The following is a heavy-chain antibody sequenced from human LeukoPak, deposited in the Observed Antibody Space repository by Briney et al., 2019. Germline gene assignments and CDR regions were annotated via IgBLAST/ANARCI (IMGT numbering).Heavy chain of an antibody. V-gene: IGHV1-18*01. CDR2: ISAYNGNT. CDR1: GYTFTSYG. CDR3: ARDPRITIFGVVITDNWFDP. J-gene: IGHJ5*02. Sequence: ASVKVSCKASGYTFTSYGVSWVRQAPGQGLEWMGWISAYNGNTNYAQKLQGRVTMTTDTSTSTAYMELRSLRSDDTAVYYCARDPRITIFGVVITDNWFDPWSQGTLVTVSS. D-gene: IGHD3-3*01.